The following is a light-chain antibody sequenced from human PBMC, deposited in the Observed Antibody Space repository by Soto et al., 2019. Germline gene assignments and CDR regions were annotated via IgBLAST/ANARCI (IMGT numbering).Light chain of an antibody. CDR1: SSDVGGYNY. CDR3: SSYTSSSTPYV. V-gene: IGLV2-14*01. CDR2: EVS. Sequence: QSVLTQPASVSGSPGQSITISCTGTSSDVGGYNYVSWYQQHPGKAPKLMIYEVSNRPSGVSNRFSGSKSGNTASLTISGLQAEDEADYYRSSYTSSSTPYVFGTGTKVTGL. J-gene: IGLJ1*01.